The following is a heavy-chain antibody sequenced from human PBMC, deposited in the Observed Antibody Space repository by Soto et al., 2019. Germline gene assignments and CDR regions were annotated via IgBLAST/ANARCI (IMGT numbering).Heavy chain of an antibody. CDR3: ARPHGGSSGWDNWFDP. J-gene: IGHJ5*02. V-gene: IGHV4-59*01. D-gene: IGHD6-25*01. CDR1: GGSISSYY. Sequence: SETLSLTCTVSGGSISSYYWSWIRQHPGKGLEWIGYIYYSGSTNYNPSLKSRVTISVDTSKNQFSLKLSSVTAADTAVYYCARPHGGSSGWDNWFDPWGQGTLVTVSS. CDR2: IYYSGST.